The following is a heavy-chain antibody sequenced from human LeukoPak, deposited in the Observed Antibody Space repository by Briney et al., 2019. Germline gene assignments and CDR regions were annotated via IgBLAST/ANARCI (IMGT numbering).Heavy chain of an antibody. Sequence: GGSLRLSCAASGFTFSSYAMTWVRQAPGKGLEWVALISWEGDTTYYADSVRGRFTISRDNSKNSLYLQMNSLRTEDTAFYYCTRDTDYGSATNYFDSWGQGTLVSVSS. J-gene: IGHJ4*02. V-gene: IGHV3-43*01. CDR1: GFTFSSYA. CDR3: TRDTDYGSATNYFDS. D-gene: IGHD3-10*01. CDR2: ISWEGDTT.